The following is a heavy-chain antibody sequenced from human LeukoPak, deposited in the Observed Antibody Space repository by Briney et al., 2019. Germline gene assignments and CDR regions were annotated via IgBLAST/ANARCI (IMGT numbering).Heavy chain of an antibody. J-gene: IGHJ4*02. D-gene: IGHD3-9*01. V-gene: IGHV3-9*01. CDR1: GFTFEDYV. CDR3: ARGGSILTGISTFAY. Sequence: GGSLRLSCAASGFTFEDYVMHWVRQAPGKGLEGVSGISWNSATILYADSVRGRFTISRDNAKNSLYLQMNNLSTEDTAFFYCARGGSILTGISTFAYWGQGPLATVSS. CDR2: ISWNSATI.